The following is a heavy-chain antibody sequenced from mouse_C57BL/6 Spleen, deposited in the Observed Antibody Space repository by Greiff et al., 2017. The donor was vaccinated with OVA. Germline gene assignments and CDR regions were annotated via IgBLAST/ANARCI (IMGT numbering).Heavy chain of an antibody. V-gene: IGHV1-50*01. CDR3: ARSGAQATAMDY. J-gene: IGHJ4*01. Sequence: QVQLQQPGAELVKPGASVKLSCKASGYTFTSYWMQWVKQRPGQGLEWIGEIDPSDSYTNYNQKCKGKATLTVDTSSSTAYMQRSSLTSEDAAVYDCARSGAQATAMDYWGQGTSVTVSS. CDR1: GYTFTSYW. CDR2: IDPSDSYT. D-gene: IGHD3-2*02.